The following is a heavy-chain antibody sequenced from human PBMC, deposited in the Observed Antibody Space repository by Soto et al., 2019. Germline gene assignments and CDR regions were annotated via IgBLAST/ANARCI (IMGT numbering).Heavy chain of an antibody. V-gene: IGHV4-59*08. J-gene: IGHJ6*02. D-gene: IGHD2-15*01. CDR1: GGSISSDY. CDR3: ARAPRGVVEVAAREMDF. CDR2: IYYTGST. Sequence: QVQLQESGPGLVKPSETLSLTCSVSGGSISSDYWSWIRQPPGKGLEWNGDIYYTGSTHYNPSLKSRVTRSVDTSKNQFSRNLSSVTSADTAVYYWARAPRGVVEVAAREMDFWGQGTTVTVPS.